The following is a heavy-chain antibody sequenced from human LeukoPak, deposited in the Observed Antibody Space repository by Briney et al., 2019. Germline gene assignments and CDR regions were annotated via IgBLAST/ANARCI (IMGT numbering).Heavy chain of an antibody. CDR2: ISYDGSNK. V-gene: IGHV3-30*04. CDR1: GFTFSSYA. D-gene: IGHD3-22*01. CDR3: ARDPNYYDSSGTHFDY. Sequence: GGSLRLSCAASGFTFSSYAMHWVRQAPGKGLEWVAVISYDGSNKYYADSVKGRFTISRDYSKNTLYLQMNSLRAEDTAVYYCARDPNYYDSSGTHFDYWGQGTLVTVSS. J-gene: IGHJ4*02.